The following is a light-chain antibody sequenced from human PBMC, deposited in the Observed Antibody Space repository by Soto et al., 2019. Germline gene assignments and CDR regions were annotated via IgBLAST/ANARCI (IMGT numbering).Light chain of an antibody. Sequence: QSFLTQPASVSGSPGQSITISCTGTSSDVGGYNYVSWYQQHPGKAPKLMIYEVSNRPSGVSNRFSGSKSGNTASLTISGLQAEDEADYYCSSYTSSTGYVFGTGTKVTVL. V-gene: IGLV2-14*01. CDR2: EVS. J-gene: IGLJ1*01. CDR1: SSDVGGYNY. CDR3: SSYTSSTGYV.